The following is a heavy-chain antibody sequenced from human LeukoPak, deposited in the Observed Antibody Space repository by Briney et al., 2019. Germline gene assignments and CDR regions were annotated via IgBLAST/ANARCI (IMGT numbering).Heavy chain of an antibody. Sequence: SETLSLTCTVSGGSISSGGYFWGWIRQPAGKGLEWIGYFYYSGSTNYNPSLKSRVTISVDTSKNQFSLKLSSVTAADTAVYYCARGPLAAAGTLTYYYYGMDVWGQGTTVTVSS. CDR2: FYYSGST. J-gene: IGHJ6*02. D-gene: IGHD6-13*01. V-gene: IGHV4-61*10. CDR1: GGSISSGGYF. CDR3: ARGPLAAAGTLTYYYYGMDV.